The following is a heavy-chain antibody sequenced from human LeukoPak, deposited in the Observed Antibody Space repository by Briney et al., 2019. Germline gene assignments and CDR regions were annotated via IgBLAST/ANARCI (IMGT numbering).Heavy chain of an antibody. V-gene: IGHV3-7*01. Sequence: GGSLRLSCAVSGLTFSSSWMDWVRQAPGKGLEWVTSINPDGNKKYSADSVKGRFTISRDNAENSLYLQMNSLRVEDTAFYYCARDLAYSRLDYWGQGMLVTVSS. J-gene: IGHJ4*02. CDR3: ARDLAYSRLDY. CDR2: INPDGNKK. D-gene: IGHD5-18*01. CDR1: GLTFSSSW.